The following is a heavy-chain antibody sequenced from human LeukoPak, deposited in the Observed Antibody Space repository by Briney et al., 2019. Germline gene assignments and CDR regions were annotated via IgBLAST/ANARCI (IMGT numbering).Heavy chain of an antibody. J-gene: IGHJ4*02. CDR2: INPNSGGT. CDR3: ARVSSAVAGSIDY. D-gene: IGHD6-19*01. Sequence: SVKVSCKASGYTFTGYYMHWVRQAPGQGREWMGWINPNSGGTNYAQKFQARVTMPRDTPISTAYMELSRPRSHDTAVYYCARVSSAVAGSIDYWGQGTLVTVSS. V-gene: IGHV1-2*02. CDR1: GYTFTGYY.